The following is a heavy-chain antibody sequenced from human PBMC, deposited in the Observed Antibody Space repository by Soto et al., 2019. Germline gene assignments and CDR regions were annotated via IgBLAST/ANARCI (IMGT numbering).Heavy chain of an antibody. CDR2: ISFDGSSQ. CDR1: GFKFRSHA. J-gene: IGHJ4*02. D-gene: IGHD3-22*01. Sequence: QVQLVESGGGVVQPGRSLRLSCAASGFKFRSHAMHWVRQAPGQGLEWVAVISFDGSSQYYADFVKGRFTVSRDNSKTTLYLQLNSLRAEDTALHFCAKDQDTSGYYSVGDWGRGTLVTVSS. CDR3: AKDQDTSGYYSVGD. V-gene: IGHV3-30-3*01.